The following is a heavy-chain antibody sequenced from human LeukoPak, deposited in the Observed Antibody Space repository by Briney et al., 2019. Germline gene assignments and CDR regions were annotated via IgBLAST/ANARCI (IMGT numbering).Heavy chain of an antibody. CDR1: GFTFSSSS. CDR3: ARGQDTAMVPFDY. CDR2: ISSSSSYV. D-gene: IGHD5-18*01. Sequence: GGSLRLSCAASGFTFSSSSMNCVRQAPGKGLECVSSISSSSSYVYYADSVKGRFTISRDNAKNSLYLQMNSLRAEDTAVYYCARGQDTAMVPFDYWGQGTLVTVSS. J-gene: IGHJ4*02. V-gene: IGHV3-21*01.